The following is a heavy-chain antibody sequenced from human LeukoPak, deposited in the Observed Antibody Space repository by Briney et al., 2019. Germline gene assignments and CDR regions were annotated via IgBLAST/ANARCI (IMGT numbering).Heavy chain of an antibody. CDR1: GYTFTSYD. D-gene: IGHD6-13*01. CDR2: MNPNSGNT. J-gene: IGHJ4*02. Sequence: ASVKVSCKASGYTFTSYDINWVRQATGQGLEWMGWMNPNSGNTGYAQKFQGRVTITRNTSISTAYMELSSLRSRDAAVYYCARVGAAAGPDYWGQGTLVTVSS. CDR3: ARVGAAAGPDY. V-gene: IGHV1-8*03.